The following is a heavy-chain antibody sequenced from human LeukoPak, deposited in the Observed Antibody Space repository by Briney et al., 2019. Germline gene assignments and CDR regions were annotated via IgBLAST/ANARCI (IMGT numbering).Heavy chain of an antibody. CDR1: GASITSGVHY. CDR2: IYYSGST. J-gene: IGHJ6*03. Sequence: PSQTLSLTCTVSGASITSGVHYWSWIRQHPGKGPEWIGHIYYSGSTYSNPSLKGRVSMSLDTSKNQLSLELLSVTAADTAVYWCARVLSGVPPYYYYYNIDVWGKGTTVTVSS. D-gene: IGHD2-8*02. CDR3: ARVLSGVPPYYYYYNIDV. V-gene: IGHV4-31*03.